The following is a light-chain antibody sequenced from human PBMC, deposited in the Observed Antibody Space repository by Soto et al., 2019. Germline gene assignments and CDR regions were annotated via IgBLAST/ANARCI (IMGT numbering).Light chain of an antibody. CDR1: QGISSY. V-gene: IGKV1-8*01. CDR2: AES. J-gene: IGKJ3*01. Sequence: AIRMTQSPSSLSASTGDRVTITCRASQGISSYLAWYQQKPGKAPKLLIYAESTLQSGAPSRFSGSGSWTDFTLTISCLQSEDFATYYCQQYYSYPFTFGPGPKVDIK. CDR3: QQYYSYPFT.